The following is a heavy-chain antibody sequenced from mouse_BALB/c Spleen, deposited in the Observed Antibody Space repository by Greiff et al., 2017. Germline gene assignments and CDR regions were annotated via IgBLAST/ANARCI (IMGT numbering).Heavy chain of an antibody. CDR1: GYSFTGYY. J-gene: IGHJ3*01. CDR2: INPYNGAT. CDR3: ARSDDYWAWFAY. Sequence: VQLKESGPELVKPGASVKISCKASGYSFTGYYMHWVKQSHVKSLEWIGRINPYNGATSYNQNFKDKASLTVDKSSSTAYMELHSLTSEDSAVYYCARSDDYWAWFAYWGQGTLVTVSA. V-gene: IGHV1-31*01. D-gene: IGHD2-4*01.